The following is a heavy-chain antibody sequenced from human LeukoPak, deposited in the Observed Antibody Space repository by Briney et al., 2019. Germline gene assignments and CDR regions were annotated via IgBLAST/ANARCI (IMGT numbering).Heavy chain of an antibody. J-gene: IGHJ4*02. CDR3: AVRNYFDY. CDR1: GYTFSGHW. Sequence: PGGSLRLSCVVSGYTFSGHWMNWVRQAPGKGLEWVANIKEDGSEKFYVDSVKGRFTISRDNAKNSLYLQMNSLRAEDTAVYYCAVRNYFDYWGQRTIVTVSS. V-gene: IGHV3-7*01. CDR2: IKEDGSEK.